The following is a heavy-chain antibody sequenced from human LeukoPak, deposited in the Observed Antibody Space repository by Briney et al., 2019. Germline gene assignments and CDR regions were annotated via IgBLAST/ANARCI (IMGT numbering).Heavy chain of an antibody. J-gene: IGHJ4*02. CDR3: ARDQPGGEDYGDYYRFDY. V-gene: IGHV3-21*01. Sequence: GGSLRLSCAASGFTFSSYSMNWVRQAPGKGLEWVSSISSSSSYIYYADSVKGRFTISRDNAKNSLYLQMNSLRAEDTAVYYCARDQPGGEDYGDYYRFDYWGQGTLVTVSS. D-gene: IGHD4-17*01. CDR2: ISSSSSYI. CDR1: GFTFSSYS.